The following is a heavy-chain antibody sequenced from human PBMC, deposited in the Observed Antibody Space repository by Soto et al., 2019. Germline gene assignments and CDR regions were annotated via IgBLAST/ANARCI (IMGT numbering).Heavy chain of an antibody. Sequence: QVQLQESGPGLVKPSQTLSLTCTVSGGSIDSGGFYWNWIRQLPGKGLEWIGYIYYNERTDFNPSLKSRVTMSVDTSKNQFSLKLSSVTAADTAVYYYARRRSGDLDYWGQGTLVTVSS. D-gene: IGHD2-15*01. CDR2: IYYNERT. CDR3: ARRRSGDLDY. V-gene: IGHV4-31*03. CDR1: GGSIDSGGFY. J-gene: IGHJ4*02.